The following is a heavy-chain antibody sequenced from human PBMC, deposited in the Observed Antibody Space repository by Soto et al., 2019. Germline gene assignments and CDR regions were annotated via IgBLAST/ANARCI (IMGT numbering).Heavy chain of an antibody. V-gene: IGHV4-39*02. CDR1: GGSISSSSYY. CDR2: IYYSGST. CDR3: ARESIAARPGP. D-gene: IGHD6-6*01. J-gene: IGHJ5*02. Sequence: SETLSLTCTVSGGSISSSSYYWGWIRQPPGKGLEWIGSIYYSGSTYYNPSLKSRVTISVDTSKNQFSLKLSSVTAADTAVYYCARESIAARPGPWGQGTLVTVSS.